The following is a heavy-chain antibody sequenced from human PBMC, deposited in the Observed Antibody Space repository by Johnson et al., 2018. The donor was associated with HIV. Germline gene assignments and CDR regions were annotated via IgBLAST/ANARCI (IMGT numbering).Heavy chain of an antibody. CDR2: IYSGGST. CDR3: VRDVRYSSSWYDAFDI. D-gene: IGHD6-13*01. Sequence: VQLVESGGGLVQPGGSLRLSCAASGFTVSSNYMSWVRQAPGKGLEWVSVIYSGGSTYYADSVKGRFTISRDNSKNTLYLQMNSLRVEDTAVYDCVRDVRYSSSWYDAFDIWGQGTLVTVSS. J-gene: IGHJ3*02. V-gene: IGHV3-66*01. CDR1: GFTVSSNY.